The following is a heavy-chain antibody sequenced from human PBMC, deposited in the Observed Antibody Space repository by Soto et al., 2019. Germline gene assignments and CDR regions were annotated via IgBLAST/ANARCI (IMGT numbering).Heavy chain of an antibody. CDR2: ISYDGSSK. V-gene: IGHV3-30*18. D-gene: IGHD1-26*01. CDR1: GFTFSSYG. CDR3: AKAKYSGSYHYYGMDV. J-gene: IGHJ6*02. Sequence: QVQLVESGGGVVQPGRSLRLSCAASGFTFSSYGMHWVRQAPGKGLEWVAVISYDGSSKYYADSVKGRFTIPRDNSKNTLYLQMNSLRAEDTAVHYCAKAKYSGSYHYYGMDVWGQGTTVTVSS.